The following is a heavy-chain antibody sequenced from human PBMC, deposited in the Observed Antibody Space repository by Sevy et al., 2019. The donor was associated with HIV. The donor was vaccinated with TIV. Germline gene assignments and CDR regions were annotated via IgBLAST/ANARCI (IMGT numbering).Heavy chain of an antibody. CDR1: GFTFSSYA. CDR3: ARVEERFLEWAALDI. CDR2: ISYDGSNK. J-gene: IGHJ3*02. Sequence: GGSLRLSCAASGFTFSSYAMHWVRQAPGKGLEWVAVISYDGSNKYYADSVKGRFTISRDNSKNTLYLQMNSLRAEDTAVYYCARVEERFLEWAALDIWGQGTMVTVSS. D-gene: IGHD3-3*01. V-gene: IGHV3-30-3*01.